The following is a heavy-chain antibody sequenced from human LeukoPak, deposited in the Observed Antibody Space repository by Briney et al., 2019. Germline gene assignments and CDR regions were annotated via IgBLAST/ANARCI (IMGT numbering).Heavy chain of an antibody. CDR3: ATGTTVTTWGAFDI. J-gene: IGHJ3*02. V-gene: IGHV3-23*01. CDR1: GFTFSSYA. CDR2: ISDSGGST. D-gene: IGHD4-17*01. Sequence: GGSLRLSCAASGFTFSSYAMSWVRQAPGKGLEWVSAISDSGGSTYYADSVKGRFTISRDNSKNTLYLQMNSLRSEDTAVYYCATGTTVTTWGAFDIWGQGTMVTVSS.